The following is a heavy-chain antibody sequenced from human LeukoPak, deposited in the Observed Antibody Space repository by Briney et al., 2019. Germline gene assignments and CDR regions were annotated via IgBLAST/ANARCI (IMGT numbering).Heavy chain of an antibody. CDR2: ISLGSTYI. V-gene: IGHV3-21*01. D-gene: IGHD2-15*01. Sequence: EGSLRLSCAASAFTFSSYSMNWVRQAPGKGLEWVSSISLGSTYISYADSMKGRFTISRDNAQNSLYLQLNSLRAEDTAVYYCASVGCSGGSCSRRANYYYGMDVWGQGTTVTVSS. CDR3: ASVGCSGGSCSRRANYYYGMDV. CDR1: AFTFSSYS. J-gene: IGHJ6*02.